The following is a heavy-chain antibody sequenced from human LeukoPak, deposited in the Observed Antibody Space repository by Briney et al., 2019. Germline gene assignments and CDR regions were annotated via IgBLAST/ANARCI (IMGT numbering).Heavy chain of an antibody. CDR3: AREPGYDSSGYSRFDY. J-gene: IGHJ4*02. CDR2: ISYDGSNK. D-gene: IGHD3-22*01. CDR1: GFTFSSYA. Sequence: SGGSLRLSCAASGFTFSSYAMHWVRQAPGKGLEWVAVISYDGSNKYYADSVKGRFTISRDNSKTTLYLQMNSLRAEDTAVYYCAREPGYDSSGYSRFDYWGQGTLVTVSS. V-gene: IGHV3-30*04.